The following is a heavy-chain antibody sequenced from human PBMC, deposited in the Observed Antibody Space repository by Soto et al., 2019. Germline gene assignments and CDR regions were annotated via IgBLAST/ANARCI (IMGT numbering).Heavy chain of an antibody. D-gene: IGHD3-22*01. V-gene: IGHV3-33*01. CDR3: ARSYYDSSGEHPWVLHY. J-gene: IGHJ4*02. CDR1: GFTFSSYG. CDR2: IWYDGSNK. Sequence: GGSLRLSCAASGFTFSSYGMHWVRQAPGKGLEWVAVIWYDGSNKYYADSVKGRFTISRDNSKNTLYLQMNSLRAEDTAVYYCARSYYDSSGEHPWVLHYWGQGTLVTVSS.